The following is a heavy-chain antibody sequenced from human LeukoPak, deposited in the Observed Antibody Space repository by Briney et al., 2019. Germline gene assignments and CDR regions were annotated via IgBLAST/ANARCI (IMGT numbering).Heavy chain of an antibody. CDR3: ARYDSGSYYDYYCGMDV. V-gene: IGHV3-48*04. CDR2: ISSSSSTI. D-gene: IGHD1-26*01. CDR1: GFTFSSYS. J-gene: IGHJ6*02. Sequence: GGSLRLSCAASGFTFSSYSMNWVRQAPGKGLEWVSYISSSSSTIYYAGSVKGRFTISRDNAKNSLYLQMNSLRAEDTAVYYCARYDSGSYYDYYCGMDVWGQGTTVTVSS.